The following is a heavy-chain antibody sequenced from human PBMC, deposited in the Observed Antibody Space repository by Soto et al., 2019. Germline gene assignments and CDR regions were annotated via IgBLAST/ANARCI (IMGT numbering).Heavy chain of an antibody. CDR1: GASVSSGDYY. J-gene: IGHJ5*02. D-gene: IGHD7-27*01. V-gene: IGHV4-30-4*01. CDR3: ARRVTGGGERLDP. CDR2: IYSSGNT. Sequence: SETLSLTCTVSGASVSSGDYYWTWIRQPPGKDLEWIGYIYSSGNTNYNPSLRSRVTMSKDTSKNQFSLNLSSVTAADTAVYYCARRVTGGGERLDPWGRGTLVTVSS.